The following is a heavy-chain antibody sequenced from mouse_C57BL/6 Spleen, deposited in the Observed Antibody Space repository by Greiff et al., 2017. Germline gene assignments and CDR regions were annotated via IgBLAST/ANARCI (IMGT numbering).Heavy chain of an antibody. CDR2: IYPGRGST. Sequence: QLQLKQPGPELVKPGASVKISCKASAYTFTSYWITGVKQRPGKGLEWIGDIYPGRGSTNSNEKFKRKATLTVDTSSSTAYMQLSSLTSEDSAVYYCATYYYGAWFAYWGQGTLVTVSA. D-gene: IGHD1-1*01. CDR1: AYTFTSYW. J-gene: IGHJ3*01. V-gene: IGHV1-55*01. CDR3: ATYYYGAWFAY.